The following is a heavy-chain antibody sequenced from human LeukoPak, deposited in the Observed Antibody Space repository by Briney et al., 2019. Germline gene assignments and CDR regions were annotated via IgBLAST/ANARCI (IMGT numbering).Heavy chain of an antibody. D-gene: IGHD1-26*01. CDR3: ARQSLLGATRAFDI. Sequence: SETLSLTCTVSGGSISSSSYYWGWIRQPPGKGLEWIGSIYYSGSTYYNPSLKSRVTISVDTSKNQFSLKLSSVTAADTAVYYCARQSLLGATRAFDIWGQGTMVTVSS. V-gene: IGHV4-39*01. CDR2: IYYSGST. J-gene: IGHJ3*02. CDR1: GGSISSSSYY.